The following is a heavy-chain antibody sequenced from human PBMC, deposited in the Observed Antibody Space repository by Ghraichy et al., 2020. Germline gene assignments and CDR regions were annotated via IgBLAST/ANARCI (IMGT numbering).Heavy chain of an antibody. J-gene: IGHJ4*02. CDR1: GFTFSVYS. CDR3: ARVDDSSGYYEASWDY. Sequence: GGSLRLSCAASGFTFSVYSMNWVRQAPGKGLEWVSSISSTSFYIYYGDSVKGRFTISRDNAQNSLYLQMNSLRAEDTAMYYCARVDDSSGYYEASWDYWGRGTLVTVSS. CDR2: ISSTSFYI. D-gene: IGHD3-22*01. V-gene: IGHV3-21*04.